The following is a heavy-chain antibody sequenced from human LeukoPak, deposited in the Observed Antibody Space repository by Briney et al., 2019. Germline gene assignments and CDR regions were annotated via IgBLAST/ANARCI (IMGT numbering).Heavy chain of an antibody. D-gene: IGHD4-17*01. CDR3: ARLRDDYGDCPWEEFDY. CDR1: GFTFSSYS. Sequence: PGGSLRLSCAASGFTFSSYSMNWVRQAPGKGLEWVSSISSSSSYIYYADSVKGRFTISRDNAKNSLYLQMNSLRAEDTAVYYCARLRDDYGDCPWEEFDYWGQGTLVTVSS. CDR2: ISSSSSYI. V-gene: IGHV3-21*01. J-gene: IGHJ4*02.